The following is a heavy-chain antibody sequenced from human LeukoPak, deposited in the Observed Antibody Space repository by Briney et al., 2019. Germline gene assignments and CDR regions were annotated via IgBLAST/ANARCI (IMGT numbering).Heavy chain of an antibody. V-gene: IGHV4-4*09. CDR2: IYNTGSG. D-gene: IGHD1-1*01. J-gene: IGHJ6*04. CDR1: NGSISSSY. Sequence: SETLSLPCTVSNGSISSSYWSWVRQPPGKGLEWIGYIYNTGSGNYNPSLKSRVTISVDTSKNQFSLTLTSVTAADTATYYCARQARYSVYARDVWGTGTADNVSS. CDR3: ARQARYSVYARDV.